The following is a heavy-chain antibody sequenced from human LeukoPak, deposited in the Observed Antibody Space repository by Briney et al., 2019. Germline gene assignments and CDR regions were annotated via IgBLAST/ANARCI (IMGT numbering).Heavy chain of an antibody. CDR1: GFTFSSYE. CDR3: CGSVLYSSYYFDY. Sequence: GGSLRLSCAASGFTFSSYEMNWVRQAPGKGLEWVSYISSSGSTIYYADSVKGRFTISRDNAKNSLYLQMNSLRAEDTAVYYCCGSVLYSSYYFDYWGQGTLVTVSS. V-gene: IGHV3-48*03. D-gene: IGHD5-18*01. J-gene: IGHJ4*02. CDR2: ISSSGSTI.